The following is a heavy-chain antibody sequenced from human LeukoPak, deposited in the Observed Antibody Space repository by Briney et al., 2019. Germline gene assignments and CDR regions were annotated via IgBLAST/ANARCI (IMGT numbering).Heavy chain of an antibody. CDR1: GFTFSSYE. CDR3: CGSVLYSSYYFDY. Sequence: GGSLRLSCAASGFTFSSYEMNWVRQAPGKGLEWVSYISSSGSTIYYADSVKGRFTISRDNAKNSLYLQMNSLRAEDTAVYYCCGSVLYSSYYFDYWGQGTLVTVSS. V-gene: IGHV3-48*03. D-gene: IGHD5-18*01. J-gene: IGHJ4*02. CDR2: ISSSGSTI.